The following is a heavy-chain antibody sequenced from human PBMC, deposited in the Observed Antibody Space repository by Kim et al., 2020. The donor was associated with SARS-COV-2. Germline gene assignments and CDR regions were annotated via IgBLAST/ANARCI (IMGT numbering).Heavy chain of an antibody. CDR2: IYYSGST. J-gene: IGHJ6*02. Sequence: SETLSLTCTVSGGSISSYYWSWIRQPPGKGLEWIGYIYYSGSTNYNPSLKSRVTISVDTSKNQFSLKLSSVTAADTAVYYCARHGGQDTAMVAHYYYGMDVWGQGTTVTVSS. D-gene: IGHD5-18*01. CDR3: ARHGGQDTAMVAHYYYGMDV. CDR1: GGSISSYY. V-gene: IGHV4-59*08.